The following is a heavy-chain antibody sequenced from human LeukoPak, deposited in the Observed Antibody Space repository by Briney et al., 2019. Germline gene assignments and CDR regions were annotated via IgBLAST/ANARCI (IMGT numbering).Heavy chain of an antibody. J-gene: IGHJ6*02. D-gene: IGHD1-14*01. V-gene: IGHV3-30*03. CDR2: ISYDGSNK. Sequence: GGSLRLSCAASGFTFSSYGMHWVRQAPGKGLEWVAVISYDGSNKYYADSVKGRFTISRDNSKNTLYLQMNSLRAEDTAVYYCARDGNYYGMDVWGQGTTVTDSS. CDR3: ARDGNYYGMDV. CDR1: GFTFSSYG.